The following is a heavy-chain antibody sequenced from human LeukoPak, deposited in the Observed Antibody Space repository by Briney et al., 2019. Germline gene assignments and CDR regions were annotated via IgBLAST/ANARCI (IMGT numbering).Heavy chain of an antibody. CDR1: GFTFSDYY. CDR2: ISSSGSTI. D-gene: IGHD3-10*01. CDR3: AKATSLIWFGELLPYFDY. J-gene: IGHJ4*02. Sequence: GGSLRLSCAASGFTFSDYYMSWIRQAPGKGLEWVSYISSSGSTIYYADSVKGRFTISRDNAKNSLYLQMNSLRAEDTAVYYCAKATSLIWFGELLPYFDYWGQGTLVTVSS. V-gene: IGHV3-11*01.